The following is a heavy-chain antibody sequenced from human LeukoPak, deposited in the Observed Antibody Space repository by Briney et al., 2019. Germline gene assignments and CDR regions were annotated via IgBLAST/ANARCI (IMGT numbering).Heavy chain of an antibody. CDR1: GFIFSSYW. Sequence: GGSLRRSCAASGFIFSSYWMSWVRQAPGKGLEWVANIKQDASEKCYVDSVKGRFTISRDNARNSLYLQMNSLRAEDTAVYYCARTRGLDYWGQGTLVTVSS. CDR3: ARTRGLDY. D-gene: IGHD2-15*01. J-gene: IGHJ4*02. CDR2: IKQDASEK. V-gene: IGHV3-7*01.